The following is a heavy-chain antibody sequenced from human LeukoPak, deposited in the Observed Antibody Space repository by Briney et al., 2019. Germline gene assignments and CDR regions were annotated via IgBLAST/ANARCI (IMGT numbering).Heavy chain of an antibody. D-gene: IGHD6-19*01. CDR1: GFTFSNYE. CDR2: ITTSGGIK. J-gene: IGHJ4*02. V-gene: IGHV3-48*03. CDR3: ARDGVVDSSGWYVDY. Sequence: GGSLRLSCATSGFTFSNYEMNWVRQAQGKGLEWVSYITTSGGIKSYADSVKGRFTISRDNAKNSVYLRINSLRAEDTAVYYCARDGVVDSSGWYVDYWGQGTLVTVSS.